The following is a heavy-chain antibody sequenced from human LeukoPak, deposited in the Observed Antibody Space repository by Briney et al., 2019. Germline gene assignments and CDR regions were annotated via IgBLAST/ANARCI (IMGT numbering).Heavy chain of an antibody. V-gene: IGHV3-74*01. Sequence: GGSLRLSCAASGFTFSSYWMHWVRQAPGKGLVWVSRINSDGSSTSYADSVKGRFTISRDNAKNTLYLQMNGLRAEDTAVYYCARVKKYDYVWGSYRPFDYWGQGTLVTVSS. CDR1: GFTFSSYW. CDR2: INSDGSST. D-gene: IGHD3-16*02. CDR3: ARVKKYDYVWGSYRPFDY. J-gene: IGHJ4*02.